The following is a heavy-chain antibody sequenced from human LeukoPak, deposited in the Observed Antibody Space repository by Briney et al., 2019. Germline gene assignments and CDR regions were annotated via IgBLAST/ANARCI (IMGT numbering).Heavy chain of an antibody. CDR3: EDGLRYAFDY. D-gene: IGHD3-9*01. Sequence: GGSERLSCATSGFSFTDSPMNWVRQARGRRREGISNIRTTADGAKYAYYADSVKGRVTISRDDGKNTLYLHMNSLRDDDTAVYYCEDGLRYAFDYWGQGILVTVSS. CDR1: GFSFTDSP. J-gene: IGHJ4*02. CDR2: IRTTADGAKYA. V-gene: IGHV3-48*02.